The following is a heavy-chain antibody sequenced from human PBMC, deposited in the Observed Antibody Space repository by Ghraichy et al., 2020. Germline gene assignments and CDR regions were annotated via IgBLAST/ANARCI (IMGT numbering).Heavy chain of an antibody. V-gene: IGHV4-59*02. CDR3: VRGRDDTSTYSDFDY. J-gene: IGHJ4*02. Sequence: LETLSLTCTVSGGSVSTHYWSWIRQPPGKGLEWIGCIYFSGSTYYNPSLKSRVTISIDTSKNQFSLKLGSMTAADTAVYYCVRGRDDTSTYSDFDYWGQGALVTVSS. CDR2: IYFSGST. CDR1: GGSVSTHY. D-gene: IGHD3-22*01.